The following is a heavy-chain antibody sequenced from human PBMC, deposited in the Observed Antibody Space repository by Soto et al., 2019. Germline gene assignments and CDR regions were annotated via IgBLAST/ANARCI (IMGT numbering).Heavy chain of an antibody. CDR2: IYPGDSDT. D-gene: IGHD3-3*01. CDR3: ATREADYDFWSGYYPGYYMDV. V-gene: IGHV5-51*01. Sequence: GESLKISCKGSGYSFTSYWIGWVRQMPGKGLEWMGIIYPGDSDTRYSPSFQGQVTISADKSISTAYLQWSSLKASDTAMYYCATREADYDFWSGYYPGYYMDVWGKGTTVTVSS. J-gene: IGHJ6*03. CDR1: GYSFTSYW.